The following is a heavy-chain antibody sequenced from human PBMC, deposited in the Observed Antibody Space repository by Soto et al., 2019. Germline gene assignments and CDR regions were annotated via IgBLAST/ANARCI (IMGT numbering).Heavy chain of an antibody. J-gene: IGHJ4*02. CDR1: GFTFSSYG. CDR2: ISYDGSNK. D-gene: IGHD3-10*01. Sequence: PGGSLRLSCAASGFTFSSYGMHWVRQAPGKGLEWVAVISYDGSNKYYADSVKGRFTISRDNSKNTLYLQMNSLRAEDTAVYYCAKDREWFGESADYWGQGTLVTVSS. CDR3: AKDREWFGESADY. V-gene: IGHV3-30*18.